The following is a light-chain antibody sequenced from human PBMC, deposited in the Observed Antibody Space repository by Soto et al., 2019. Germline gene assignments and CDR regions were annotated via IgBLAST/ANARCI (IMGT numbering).Light chain of an antibody. V-gene: IGKV3-11*01. J-gene: IGKJ5*01. Sequence: EIVLTQSPATLSLSPGERATLSCRASQSVSSSLAGYQQKPGQAPRLLIYDGANRATGIPARFSGSGSGTDFTPTISSLEPEDFAVYYCQQRSNWPPITFGQGTRLEIK. CDR1: QSVSSS. CDR2: DGA. CDR3: QQRSNWPPIT.